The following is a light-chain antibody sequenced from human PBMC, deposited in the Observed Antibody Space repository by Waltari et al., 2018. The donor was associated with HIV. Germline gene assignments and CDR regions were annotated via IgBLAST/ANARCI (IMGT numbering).Light chain of an antibody. J-gene: IGLJ3*02. CDR3: AAWDDSLNGLV. CDR1: SSNIGFNI. Sequence: QSVLTQPPSASGTPGQRVTISCSGSSSNIGFNIVNWYQQLPGAAPKLLIYTNNQRPSGVPDRFYSSKSGTSASLAISGLQSEDEADYYCAAWDDSLNGLVFGGGTKLTVL. V-gene: IGLV1-44*01. CDR2: TNN.